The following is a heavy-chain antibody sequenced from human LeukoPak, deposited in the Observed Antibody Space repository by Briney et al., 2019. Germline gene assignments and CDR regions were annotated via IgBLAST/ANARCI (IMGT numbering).Heavy chain of an antibody. D-gene: IGHD3-10*01. CDR3: ARGQNYGSGSYRNYYYYYYGMDV. CDR1: GGSISSYY. CDR2: IYYSGST. J-gene: IGHJ6*02. Sequence: SETLSLTCTVSGGSISSYYWSWIRQPPGKGLEWIGYIYYSGSTYYNPSLKSRVTISVDTSKDQFSLKLSSVTAADTAVYYCARGQNYGSGSYRNYYYYYYGMDVWGQGTTVTVSS. V-gene: IGHV4-59*12.